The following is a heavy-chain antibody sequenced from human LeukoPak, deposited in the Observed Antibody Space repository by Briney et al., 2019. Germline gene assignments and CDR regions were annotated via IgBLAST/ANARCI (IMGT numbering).Heavy chain of an antibody. CDR2: ISSSSSTI. J-gene: IGHJ4*02. V-gene: IGHV3-48*04. CDR1: GFTFSSYS. D-gene: IGHD2/OR15-2a*01. CDR3: ARDWFHAIDY. Sequence: GGSLRLSCAASGFTFSSYSINWVRQAPGKGLEWVSYISSSSSTIYYADSVKGRFTISRDNAKNTLYLQMNSLRAEDTAVYYCARDWFHAIDYWGQGTLVTVSS.